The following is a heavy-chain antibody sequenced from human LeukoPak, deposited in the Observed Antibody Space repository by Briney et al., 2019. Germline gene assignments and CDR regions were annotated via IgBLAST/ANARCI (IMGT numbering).Heavy chain of an antibody. CDR2: IRSKAYGGTT. J-gene: IGHJ2*01. CDR1: GFTFGDYA. Sequence: GGSLRLSCTAPGFTFGDYAISWVRQAPGKGLEWVGFIRSKAYGGTTEYAASVKGRFTISRDDSKSIAYLQMNSLKIEDTAVFYCTRSSIAAAGSSWYFDLWGRGILVTVSS. D-gene: IGHD6-13*01. CDR3: TRSSIAAAGSSWYFDL. V-gene: IGHV3-49*04.